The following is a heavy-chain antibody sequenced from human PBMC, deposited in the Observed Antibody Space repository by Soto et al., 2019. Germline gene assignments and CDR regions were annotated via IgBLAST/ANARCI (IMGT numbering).Heavy chain of an antibody. CDR3: TRSITGTTSFDY. CDR2: SRDKENSYSP. CDR1: GFIFSDYY. D-gene: IGHD1-7*01. V-gene: IGHV3-72*01. Sequence: EVQLVESGGGLVQPGGSLRLSCAGSGFIFSDYYIDWVRQAPGKGLEWVGRSRDKENSYSPDYAAFVKGRFTVSRDASKNSLNLQKSSLKTEDTALYYWTRSITGTTSFDYWGQGTLVTVSS. J-gene: IGHJ4*02.